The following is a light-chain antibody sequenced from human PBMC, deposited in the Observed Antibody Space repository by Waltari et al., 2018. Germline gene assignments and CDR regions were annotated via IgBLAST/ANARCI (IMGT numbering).Light chain of an antibody. CDR1: QSVSTY. CDR2: DAP. Sequence: EIVLTQSPATLSLSPGERATLSCRASQSVSTYLAWFQQQPGQAPRLLIYDAPNRATGIPARFSGSGSGTDFTLTISGLEPEDFAVYYCQQRSRWPLTFGGGTKVEIK. V-gene: IGKV3-11*01. J-gene: IGKJ4*01. CDR3: QQRSRWPLT.